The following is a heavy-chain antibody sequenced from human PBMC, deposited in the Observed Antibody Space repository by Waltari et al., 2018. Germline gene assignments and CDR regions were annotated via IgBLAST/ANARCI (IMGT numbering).Heavy chain of an antibody. Sequence: QVQLVQSGAEVKKPGASVKVSCKASGYTFTSYYMHWVRQAPGQGLEWMGIINPSGGSTSYAQKFQGRVTMTRDTSTSTVYMELSSLRSEDTAVYYCARDRVRVPYSSGWYSLGFFYWGQGTLVTVSS. D-gene: IGHD6-19*01. CDR3: ARDRVRVPYSSGWYSLGFFY. V-gene: IGHV1-46*01. CDR1: GYTFTSYY. CDR2: INPSGGST. J-gene: IGHJ4*02.